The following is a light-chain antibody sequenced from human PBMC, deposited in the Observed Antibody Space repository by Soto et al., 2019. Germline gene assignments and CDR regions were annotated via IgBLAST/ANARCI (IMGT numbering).Light chain of an antibody. CDR1: SSDVGGYNY. J-gene: IGLJ2*01. Sequence: QSVLTQPRSVSGSPGQSVTISCTGTSSDVGGYNYVSWYQQHPGKAPILMIYDVSKRPTGVPDRFSGSKSGNTASLTISGLQAEDEADYSCCSYAGSSLVFGGGTQLTV. CDR2: DVS. V-gene: IGLV2-11*01. CDR3: CSYAGSSLV.